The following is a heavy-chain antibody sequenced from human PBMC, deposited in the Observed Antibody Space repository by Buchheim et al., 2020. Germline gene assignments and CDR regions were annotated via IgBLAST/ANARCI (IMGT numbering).Heavy chain of an antibody. CDR1: GFTFSSYS. D-gene: IGHD2-15*01. Sequence: EVQLVESGGGLVQPGGSLRLSCAASGFTFSSYSMKWVRQAPGKGLEWVSYISSSSSTIYYADSVKGRFTLSRDNAKNSLYLQMNSLRAEDTAVYYCARVGCSGGSCYVPDHWGQGTL. CDR3: ARVGCSGGSCYVPDH. CDR2: ISSSSSTI. J-gene: IGHJ4*02. V-gene: IGHV3-48*01.